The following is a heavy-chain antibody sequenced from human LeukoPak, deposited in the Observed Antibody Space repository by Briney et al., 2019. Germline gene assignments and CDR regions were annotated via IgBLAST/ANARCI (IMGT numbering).Heavy chain of an antibody. V-gene: IGHV4-34*01. Sequence: SETLSLTCAVYGGSSSGYYWSWIRQPPGKGLEWIGEINHSGSTNYNPSLKSRVTISVDTSKNQFSLKLSSVTAADTAVYYCARDHYYDSSGYSYRRRLTNAFDIWGQGTMVTVSS. CDR2: INHSGST. D-gene: IGHD3-22*01. CDR1: GGSSSGYY. CDR3: ARDHYYDSSGYSYRRRLTNAFDI. J-gene: IGHJ3*02.